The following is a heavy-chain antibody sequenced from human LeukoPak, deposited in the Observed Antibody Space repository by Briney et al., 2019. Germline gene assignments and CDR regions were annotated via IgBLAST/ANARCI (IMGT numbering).Heavy chain of an antibody. Sequence: PGESLRLSCAASGFTFSSYAMSWVRQAPGKGLEWVSAISGSGGSTYYADSVKGRFTISRDNARKTLYLQMNSLRVEDTAVYYCTRTTTPSSWYDYWGQGTLVTVSS. J-gene: IGHJ4*02. CDR1: GFTFSSYA. CDR2: ISGSGGST. V-gene: IGHV3-23*01. CDR3: TRTTTPSSWYDY. D-gene: IGHD6-13*01.